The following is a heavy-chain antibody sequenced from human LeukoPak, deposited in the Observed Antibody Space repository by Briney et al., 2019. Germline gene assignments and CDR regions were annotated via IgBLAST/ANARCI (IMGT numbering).Heavy chain of an antibody. D-gene: IGHD6-19*01. Sequence: PSETLSLTCSVSGYSISSGYYWGWIRQPPGKGLEWIGSIYRSGSTFHNPSLQSRVTISVDTSKNQFSLKLNSVTAADTAVYYCARQTSGYYYMDVWGKGTTVTISS. V-gene: IGHV4-38-2*02. CDR3: ARQTSGYYYMDV. J-gene: IGHJ6*03. CDR1: GYSISSGYY. CDR2: IYRSGST.